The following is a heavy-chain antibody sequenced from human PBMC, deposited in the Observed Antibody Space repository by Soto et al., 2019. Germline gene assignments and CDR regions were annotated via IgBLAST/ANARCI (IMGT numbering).Heavy chain of an antibody. V-gene: IGHV3-33*06. CDR1: GFTFSSHG. CDR2: IWCSGGNK. Sequence: PGGSLRLSCSASGFTFSSHGMHRVRQAPGKGLEWVAAIWCSGGNKYYADSVKGRFTISRDNSKNTLYLQMNSLRAEDTAVYYCAKDQWNDDAFDIWGQGTMVTVSS. D-gene: IGHD1-1*01. CDR3: AKDQWNDDAFDI. J-gene: IGHJ3*02.